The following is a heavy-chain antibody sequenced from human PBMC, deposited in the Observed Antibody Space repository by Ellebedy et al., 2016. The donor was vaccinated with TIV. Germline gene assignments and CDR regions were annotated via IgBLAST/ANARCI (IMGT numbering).Heavy chain of an antibody. CDR3: AKNVLSYGDHVDY. V-gene: IGHV3-23*01. D-gene: IGHD4-17*01. Sequence: PSETLSLTCAVSGGSISSSNWWSWVRQPPGKGLEWVSTVSGNAEATYYADSVKGRFTVSRDDIKNTLFLQMNSLRAEDTAVYYCAKNVLSYGDHVDYWGQGTLVTVSS. CDR2: VSGNAEAT. CDR1: GGSISSSNW. J-gene: IGHJ4*02.